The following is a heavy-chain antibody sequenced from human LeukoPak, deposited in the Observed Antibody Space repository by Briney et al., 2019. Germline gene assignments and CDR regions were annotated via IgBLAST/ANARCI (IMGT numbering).Heavy chain of an antibody. V-gene: IGHV1-69*13. CDR1: GGTFSIYA. CDR3: ARGSSEYYYGMDV. J-gene: IGHJ6*02. CDR2: IIPIFGTA. Sequence: SVTVSCTASGGTFSIYAISWVRQAPGQGLEWMGGIIPIFGTANYAQKFQGRVTITADESTSTAYMELSSLRSEDTAVYYCARGSSEYYYGMDVWGQGTTVTVSS. D-gene: IGHD3-10*01.